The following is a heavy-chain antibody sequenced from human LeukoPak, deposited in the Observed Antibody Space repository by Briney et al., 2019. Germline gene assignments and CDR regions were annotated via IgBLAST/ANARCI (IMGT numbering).Heavy chain of an antibody. Sequence: SETLSLTGTVSGGCSISQYWSWIRQPPGKVLEWIGYIYYSGSTDYNPSLKSRVTIPVEPSKNQFSLNLSSVTAADPAVYYCGREMAVAGQYYFEYWGQGTLVTVSS. J-gene: IGHJ4*02. CDR2: IYYSGST. V-gene: IGHV4-59*11. D-gene: IGHD6-13*01. CDR1: GGCSISQY. CDR3: GREMAVAGQYYFEY.